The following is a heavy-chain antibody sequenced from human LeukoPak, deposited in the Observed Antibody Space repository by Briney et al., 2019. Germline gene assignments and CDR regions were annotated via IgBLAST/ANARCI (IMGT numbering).Heavy chain of an antibody. CDR1: GFTFSSYA. D-gene: IGHD3-10*01. CDR2: ISGSGGST. V-gene: IGHV3-23*01. J-gene: IGHJ4*02. Sequence: GGSLRLSCAASGFTFSSYAMSWVRQAPGKGLEWVSAISGSGGSTYYADSVKGRFTISRDNSKNTLYLQMNSLKTEDTAVYYCTTQNYGSGSYLNYWGQGTLVTVSS. CDR3: TTQNYGSGSYLNY.